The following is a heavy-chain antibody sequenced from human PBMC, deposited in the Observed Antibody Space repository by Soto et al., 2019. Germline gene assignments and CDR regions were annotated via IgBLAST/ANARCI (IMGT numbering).Heavy chain of an antibody. CDR1: GGSISSSTYY. D-gene: IGHD3-3*01. CDR2: IYYSGNT. V-gene: IGHV4-39*01. CDR3: ASRESARVTIFGVVAFDL. J-gene: IGHJ4*02. Sequence: SSETLSLTCTVSGGSISSSTYYWGWIRQPPGKGLEWIGTIYYSGNTYYNPSLKSRVTISADTSKNQFSLKLSSVTAADTAVYYCASRESARVTIFGVVAFDLWGQGTLVTVSS.